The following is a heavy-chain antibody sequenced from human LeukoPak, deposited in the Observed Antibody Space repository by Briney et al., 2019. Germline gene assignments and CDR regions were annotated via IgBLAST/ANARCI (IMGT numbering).Heavy chain of an antibody. Sequence: ASVKVSCKASGYTFTRYDINWVRQATGQGLEWMGCMNPNSGNTGYAQKFQGRVTMTRNTSISTAYMELSSLRSEDTAVYYCATNRYDFWSATYYYYYYMDVWGKGTTVTVSS. J-gene: IGHJ6*03. D-gene: IGHD3-3*01. V-gene: IGHV1-8*01. CDR1: GYTFTRYD. CDR2: MNPNSGNT. CDR3: ATNRYDFWSATYYYYYYMDV.